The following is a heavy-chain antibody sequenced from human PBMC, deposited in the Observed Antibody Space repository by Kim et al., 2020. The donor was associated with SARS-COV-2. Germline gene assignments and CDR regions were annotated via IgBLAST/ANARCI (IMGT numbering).Heavy chain of an antibody. CDR3: VKDSSGYGVGHFDY. Sequence: ADSVKGRFTISRDNSKNTLYLQMSSLRAEDTAVYYCVKDSSGYGVGHFDYWGQGTLVTVSS. J-gene: IGHJ4*02. V-gene: IGHV3-64D*09. D-gene: IGHD3-22*01.